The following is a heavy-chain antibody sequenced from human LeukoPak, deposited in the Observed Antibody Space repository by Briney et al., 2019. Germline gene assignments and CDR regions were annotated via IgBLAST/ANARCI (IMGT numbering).Heavy chain of an antibody. V-gene: IGHV4-61*02. Sequence: SETLSLTCTVSGGSISSGSYYWSWIRQPAGKGLEWIGRIYTSGSTSYNPSLKSRVTISVDMSKNQFSLKLSSVTAADTAVYYCARADGGWYYFDYWGQGTLVTVSS. J-gene: IGHJ4*02. CDR2: IYTSGST. CDR3: ARADGGWYYFDY. D-gene: IGHD6-19*01. CDR1: GGSISSGSYY.